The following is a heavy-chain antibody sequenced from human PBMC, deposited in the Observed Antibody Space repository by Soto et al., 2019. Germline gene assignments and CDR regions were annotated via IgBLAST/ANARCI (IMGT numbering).Heavy chain of an antibody. CDR2: INHSGST. Sequence: SETLSLTCAVYSGSFSGYYWSWIRQPPGKGLEWIGEINHSGSTNYNPSLKSRVTISVDTSKNQFSLKLSSVTAADTAVYYCARGRVVVVPAATNYFDYWGQGTLVTVSS. D-gene: IGHD2-2*01. CDR1: SGSFSGYY. CDR3: ARGRVVVVPAATNYFDY. J-gene: IGHJ4*02. V-gene: IGHV4-34*01.